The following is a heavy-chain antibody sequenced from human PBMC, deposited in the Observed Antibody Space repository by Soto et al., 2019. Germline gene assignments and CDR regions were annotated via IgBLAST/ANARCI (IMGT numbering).Heavy chain of an antibody. V-gene: IGHV3-21*01. CDR1: GFTFSSYS. J-gene: IGHJ4*02. Sequence: GGSLRLSCAASGFTFSSYSMNWVRQAPGKGLEWVSSISSSSSYIYYADSVKGRFTISRDNAKNSLYLQMNSLRAEDTAVYYCARDREKKYCSSTSCYLYWGQGTLVTVSS. CDR3: ARDREKKYCSSTSCYLY. D-gene: IGHD2-2*01. CDR2: ISSSSSYI.